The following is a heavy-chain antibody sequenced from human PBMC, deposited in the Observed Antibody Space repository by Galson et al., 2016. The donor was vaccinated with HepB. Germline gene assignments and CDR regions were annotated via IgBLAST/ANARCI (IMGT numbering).Heavy chain of an antibody. J-gene: IGHJ4*02. CDR3: VSWVSGAADY. D-gene: IGHD5/OR15-5a*01. Sequence: SLRLSCAASGFTSSDHSMDWVRQAPGKGLEWVCRTRNRRNSFMTEYAASVRGSFTIHRAESKNSVYMQMNSLETEDAAVYYGVSWVSGAADYWGQGALVTVSS. CDR2: TRNRRNSFMT. V-gene: IGHV3-72*01. CDR1: GFTSSDHS.